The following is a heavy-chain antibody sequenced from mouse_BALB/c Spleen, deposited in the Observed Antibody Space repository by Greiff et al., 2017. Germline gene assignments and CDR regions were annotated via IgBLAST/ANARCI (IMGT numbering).Heavy chain of an antibody. D-gene: IGHD1-1*01. V-gene: IGHV3-6*02. CDR3: ARGTTVVGWYFDV. CDR2: ISYDGSN. CDR1: GYSITSGYY. Sequence: EVKLMESGPGLVKPSQSLSLTCSVTGYSITSGYYWNWIRQFPGNKLEWMGYISYDGSNNYNPSLKNRISITRDTSKNQFFLKLNSVTTEDTATYYCARGTTVVGWYFDVWGAGTTVTVSS. J-gene: IGHJ1*01.